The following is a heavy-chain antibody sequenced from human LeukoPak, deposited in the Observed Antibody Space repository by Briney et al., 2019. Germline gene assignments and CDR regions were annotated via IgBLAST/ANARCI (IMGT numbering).Heavy chain of an antibody. CDR2: ISNSGRT. D-gene: IGHD3-22*01. J-gene: IGHJ4*02. CDR3: ARPHTSGYYDLNY. Sequence: PGGSLRLSCAASGFTFSSYAISWVRQAPGKGLEWVSAISNSGRTYYADSVQGRFTISRDNAKNSLYLQMNSLRAEDTAVYYCARPHTSGYYDLNYWSQGTLVTVSS. V-gene: IGHV3-23*01. CDR1: GFTFSSYA.